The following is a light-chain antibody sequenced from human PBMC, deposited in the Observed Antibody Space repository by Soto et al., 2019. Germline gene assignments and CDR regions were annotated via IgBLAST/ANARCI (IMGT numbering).Light chain of an antibody. CDR1: QSISDW. CDR2: DAS. Sequence: DIQMTQSPSTLSASVGDRVTITCRAGQSISDWLAWYQQKPGKAPNLLIYDASSLESGVPSRFSGSGSGTEFTLTISSLQPDDFATYYCLQYSSYWTFSQGTKVDIK. J-gene: IGKJ1*01. V-gene: IGKV1-5*01. CDR3: LQYSSYWT.